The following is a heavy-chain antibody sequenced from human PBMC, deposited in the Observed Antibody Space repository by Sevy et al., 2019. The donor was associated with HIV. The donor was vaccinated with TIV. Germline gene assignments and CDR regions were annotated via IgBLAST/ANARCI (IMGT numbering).Heavy chain of an antibody. CDR3: AKGYGSGSPPDY. CDR1: GFIFNSYA. D-gene: IGHD3-10*01. V-gene: IGHV3-23*01. CDR2: ISGSGGST. J-gene: IGHJ4*02. Sequence: GGSLRLSCAASGFIFNSYAMSWVRQGPGKGLEWVSTISGSGGSTYYPESMKGRFTISRDNFKNTLYLEINSLTADDTAVYYCAKGYGSGSPPDYWGQGTLVTVSS.